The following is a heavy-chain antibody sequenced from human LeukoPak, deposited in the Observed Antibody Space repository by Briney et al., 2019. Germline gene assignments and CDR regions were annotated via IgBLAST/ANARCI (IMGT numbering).Heavy chain of an antibody. CDR3: AKSRSRSGWYYFDY. D-gene: IGHD6-19*01. Sequence: GGSLRLSCAASGFTFDDYAMHWVRQAPGKGLEWVSLISWDGGSTYYADSVKGRFTISRYNSKNSLYLQMNSLRPEDTALYYCAKSRSRSGWYYFDYWGQGTLVTVSS. J-gene: IGHJ4*02. CDR1: GFTFDDYA. CDR2: ISWDGGST. V-gene: IGHV3-43D*04.